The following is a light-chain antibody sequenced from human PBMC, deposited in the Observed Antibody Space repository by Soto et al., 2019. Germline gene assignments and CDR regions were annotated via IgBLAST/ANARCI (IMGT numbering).Light chain of an antibody. CDR1: QSLVYSDGNTY. CDR3: LQGSRWPT. CDR2: KVS. V-gene: IGKV2-30*01. J-gene: IGKJ1*01. Sequence: DVVMTQSTLSLPVTLGQPASISCRSSQSLVYSDGNTYLNWLQQRPGQSPTRLIYKVSNRDSGVPGRCGGRGSGSDFTLKISRVEAEDVGVYFYLQGSRWPTFGQGTKVEIK.